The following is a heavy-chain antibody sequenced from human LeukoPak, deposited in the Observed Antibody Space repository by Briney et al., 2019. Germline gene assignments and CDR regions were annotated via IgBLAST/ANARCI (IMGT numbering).Heavy chain of an antibody. CDR3: ARVSRHYDILTGYYQLTFDY. D-gene: IGHD3-9*01. Sequence: SETLSFTCTVSGGSISSYYWSWIRQPPGKGLEWIGYIYYSGSTNYNPSLKSRVTISVDTSKNQFSLKLSSVTAADTAVYYCARVSRHYDILTGYYQLTFDYWGQGTLVTVSS. J-gene: IGHJ4*02. V-gene: IGHV4-59*01. CDR2: IYYSGST. CDR1: GGSISSYY.